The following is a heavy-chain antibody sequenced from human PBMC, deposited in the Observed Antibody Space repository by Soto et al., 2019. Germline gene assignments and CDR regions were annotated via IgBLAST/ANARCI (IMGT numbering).Heavy chain of an antibody. CDR2: IYYRGNT. J-gene: IGHJ4*02. Sequence: QVQLQESGPGLVKPSETLSLTCTVSGGSISTYYWSWIRKSPGKGLELIGYIYYRGNTNYNPYFKRRVTISLDTSNNHFSLRLSSVTAAYPAVYYVAGHPGYYDVLTGYSTYYFDYWGQGTLGSVSS. CDR1: GGSISTYY. D-gene: IGHD3-9*01. V-gene: IGHV4-59*08. CDR3: AGHPGYYDVLTGYSTYYFDY.